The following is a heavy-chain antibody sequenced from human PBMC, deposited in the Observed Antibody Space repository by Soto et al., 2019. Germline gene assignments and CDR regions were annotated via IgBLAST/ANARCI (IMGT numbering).Heavy chain of an antibody. CDR3: ARGRSYSSSSNFDY. CDR2: ISYDGSNK. J-gene: IGHJ4*02. Sequence: PGGSLRLSCAASGFTFSHYGIHWVRQAPGKGLEWLAVISYDGSNKHYADSVKGRFTVSRDNSKNTLYLQMNSLRAEDTAVYYCARGRSYSSSSNFDYWGQGTLVTVSS. D-gene: IGHD6-6*01. CDR1: GFTFSHYG. V-gene: IGHV3-30*03.